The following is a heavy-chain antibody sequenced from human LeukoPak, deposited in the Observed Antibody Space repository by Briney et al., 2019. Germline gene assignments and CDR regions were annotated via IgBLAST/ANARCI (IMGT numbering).Heavy chain of an antibody. D-gene: IGHD1-1*01. CDR3: ARVSTGTTGYFDY. CDR2: IIPLFGTV. V-gene: IGHV1-69*05. Sequence: ASVKVSCKASGYTFTGYYMHWVRQAPGQGLEWIGGIIPLFGTVHYAQKFQGRVTISTDESTSTAYMELSSLRSEDTAVYYCARVSTGTTGYFDYWGQGTLVTVSS. J-gene: IGHJ4*02. CDR1: GYTFTGYY.